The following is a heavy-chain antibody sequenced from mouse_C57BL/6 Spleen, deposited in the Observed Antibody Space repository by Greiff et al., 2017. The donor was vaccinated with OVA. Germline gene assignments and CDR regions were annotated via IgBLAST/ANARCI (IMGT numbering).Heavy chain of an antibody. D-gene: IGHD3-1*01. J-gene: IGHJ2*01. CDR3: ASRTDGASFAS. V-gene: IGHV5-4*03. Sequence: EVKVVESGGGLVKPGGSLKLSCAASGFTFSSYAMSWVRQTPEKRLEWVATISDGGSYTYYPDNVKGRFTISRDNAKNNLYLQISHLKSEDTAMYNCASRTDGASFASWGQGTPLTVSS. CDR2: ISDGGSYT. CDR1: GFTFSSYA.